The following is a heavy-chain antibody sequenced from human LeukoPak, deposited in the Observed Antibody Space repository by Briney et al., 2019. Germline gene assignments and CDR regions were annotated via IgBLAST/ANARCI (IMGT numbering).Heavy chain of an antibody. D-gene: IGHD2-2*01. CDR1: GFTFSSYS. Sequence: SGGSLRLSCAASGFTFSSYSMNWVRQAPGKGLEWVSSISSSSSYIYYADSVKGRFTISRDNAKNSLYLQMNSLRAEDTAVYYCARGGSTSRNNWFDPWGQGTLVTVSS. J-gene: IGHJ5*02. CDR2: ISSSSSYI. V-gene: IGHV3-21*01. CDR3: ARGGSTSRNNWFDP.